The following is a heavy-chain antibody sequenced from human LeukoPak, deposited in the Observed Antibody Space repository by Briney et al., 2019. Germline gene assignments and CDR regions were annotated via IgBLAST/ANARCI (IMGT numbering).Heavy chain of an antibody. J-gene: IGHJ4*02. D-gene: IGHD6-19*01. V-gene: IGHV3-33*06. Sequence: GRSLRLSCAASGFSFNFYDMHWVRQAPGQGLKWVAHIWYDGTNEYYPDSVKGRFTISRDNSKNTLYLQIRSLRVEDTAVYYCAKDFRGASSGWTYAFDSWGQGTLVTVSS. CDR3: AKDFRGASSGWTYAFDS. CDR1: GFSFNFYD. CDR2: IWYDGTNE.